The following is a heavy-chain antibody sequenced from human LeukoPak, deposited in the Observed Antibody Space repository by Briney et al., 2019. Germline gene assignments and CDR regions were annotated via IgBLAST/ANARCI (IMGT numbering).Heavy chain of an antibody. D-gene: IGHD2-21*02. CDR3: AASIVVVTAMDDAFDI. V-gene: IGHV1-69*01. CDR2: IIPIFGTA. CDR1: GGTFSGYA. J-gene: IGHJ3*02. Sequence: SVKVSCKASGGTFSGYAISWVRQAPGQGLEWMGGIIPIFGTANYAQKFQGRVTITADESTSTAYMELSSLRSEDTAVYYCAASIVVVTAMDDAFDIWGQGTMVTVSS.